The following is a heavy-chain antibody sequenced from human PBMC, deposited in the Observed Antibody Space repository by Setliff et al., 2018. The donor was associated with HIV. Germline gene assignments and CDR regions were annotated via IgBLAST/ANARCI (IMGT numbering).Heavy chain of an antibody. CDR3: ARFPLLHKNAFDI. D-gene: IGHD2-15*01. V-gene: IGHV4-59*01. Sequence: PSGTLSLTCTVSGGSISSNYWSWMRQPPGKGLEWIGHIYYSGSTNYNPSLKSRVTISVDTSRNQFSLNLSSVTAADTAVYYCARFPLLHKNAFDIWGQGTMVTVSS. CDR1: GGSISSNY. CDR2: IYYSGST. J-gene: IGHJ3*02.